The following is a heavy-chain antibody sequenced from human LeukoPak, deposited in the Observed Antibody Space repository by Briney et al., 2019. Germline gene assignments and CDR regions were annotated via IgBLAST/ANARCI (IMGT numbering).Heavy chain of an antibody. Sequence: SGGSLRLSCAASGFTFSNYGMSWVRQAPGKGLEWVSGISGSGGSTYSADSVKGRFIISRDNSKNTLYLQMNSLRAEDTAVYYCAKDTVKVTTIRRVPHYMDVWGKGTTVTISS. V-gene: IGHV3-23*01. D-gene: IGHD5-12*01. J-gene: IGHJ6*03. CDR2: ISGSGGST. CDR3: AKDTVKVTTIRRVPHYMDV. CDR1: GFTFSNYG.